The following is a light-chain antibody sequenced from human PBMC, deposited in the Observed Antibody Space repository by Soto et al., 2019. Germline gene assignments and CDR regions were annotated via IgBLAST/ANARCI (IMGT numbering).Light chain of an antibody. CDR1: GSNLGAGYD. CDR3: QSYDSSLSAWV. J-gene: IGLJ3*02. V-gene: IGLV1-40*01. CDR2: RNS. Sequence: QSVLTQPPSVSGAPGQRVTISCTGSGSNLGAGYDVHWYQHLPETAPKLLMYRNSNRPSGVPDRFSGSKSGTSASLAITGLQAEDAADFYCQSYDSSLSAWVFGGGTKLTVL.